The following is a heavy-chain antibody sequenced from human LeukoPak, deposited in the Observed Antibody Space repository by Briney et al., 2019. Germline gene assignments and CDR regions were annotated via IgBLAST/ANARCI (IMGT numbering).Heavy chain of an antibody. J-gene: IGHJ4*02. V-gene: IGHV1-2*02. Sequence: GASVKVSCKASGYTFTGYYIHWVRQAPGQGLEWMGWINPNSGGTNYAQKFQGRVTMTRDTSISTAYMELSRLRSDDTAVYYCARGDLYGGSSTAYWGQGTLVTVSS. CDR2: INPNSGGT. CDR1: GYTFTGYY. D-gene: IGHD1-26*01. CDR3: ARGDLYGGSSTAY.